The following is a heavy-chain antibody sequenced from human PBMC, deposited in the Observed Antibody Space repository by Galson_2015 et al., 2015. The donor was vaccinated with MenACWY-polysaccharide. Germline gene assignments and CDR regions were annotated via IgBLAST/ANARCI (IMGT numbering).Heavy chain of an antibody. V-gene: IGHV3-30*03. D-gene: IGHD6-13*01. CDR3: AREGDTYRSGRYGS. CDR2: ISYDGGTK. J-gene: IGHJ4*02. Sequence: SLRLSCAASGVTFSNYGMHWVRQAPGKGLEWVAVISYDGGTKYYADSVKGRFTISRDKSRNTLYLQMDSLRPEDTAVYFCAREGDTYRSGRYGSWGQGTL. CDR1: GVTFSNYG.